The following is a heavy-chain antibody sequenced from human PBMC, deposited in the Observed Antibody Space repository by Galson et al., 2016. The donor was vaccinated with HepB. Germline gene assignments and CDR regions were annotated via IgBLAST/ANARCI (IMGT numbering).Heavy chain of an antibody. D-gene: IGHD2-15*01. J-gene: IGHJ4*02. Sequence: SLRLSCAVSGFIFRSYSMSWIRQAPGNGLEWVAYIRPNSSKIYYADSVEGRFTISRDDAKSSLHLQMNSLRDEDTAVYYCGSAGTVAYWGQGTLVTVTS. CDR2: IRPNSSKI. V-gene: IGHV3-48*02. CDR1: GFIFRSYS. CDR3: GSAGTVAY.